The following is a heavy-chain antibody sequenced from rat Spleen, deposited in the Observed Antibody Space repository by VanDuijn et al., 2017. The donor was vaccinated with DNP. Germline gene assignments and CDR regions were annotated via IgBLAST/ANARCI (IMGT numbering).Heavy chain of an antibody. CDR3: ATGVGGPDY. Sequence: EVQLVESGGDLVQPGRSLKLSCVASGFTFNNYWMTWIRQVPGKGLEWVASISSDGGSTYYRDSVRGRFTISRDIAKSNLYLQMDSLRSEDTATYYCATGVGGPDYWGQGVLVTVSS. CDR2: ISSDGGST. J-gene: IGHJ2*01. CDR1: GFTFNNYW. V-gene: IGHV5-31*01.